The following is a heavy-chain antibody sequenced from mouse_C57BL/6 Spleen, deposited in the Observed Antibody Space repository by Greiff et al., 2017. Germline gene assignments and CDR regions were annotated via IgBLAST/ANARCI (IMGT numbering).Heavy chain of an antibody. CDR1: GYTFTGYW. J-gene: IGHJ3*01. CDR3: AGEGYGNWFAY. V-gene: IGHV1-9*01. D-gene: IGHD2-1*01. Sequence: LVESGAELMKPGASVKLSCKATGYTFTGYWIEWVKQRPGHGLEWIGEIITGSGSTNYTETFKGKATFTADTSSNTACMQLSSLTTEDSAIXYCAGEGYGNWFAYWGQGTLVTVSA. CDR2: IITGSGST.